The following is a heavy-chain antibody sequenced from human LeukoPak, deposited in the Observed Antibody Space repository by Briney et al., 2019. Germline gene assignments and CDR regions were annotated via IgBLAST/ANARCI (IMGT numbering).Heavy chain of an antibody. D-gene: IGHD6-25*01. CDR1: GGTFSKYA. V-gene: IGHV1-69*06. CDR2: IIPFFETP. CDR3: AREGGRAGGRVDSRLNDALDF. J-gene: IGHJ3*01. Sequence: SVKVSCKASGGTFSKYAFSWVRQAPGQGLEWMGGIIPFFETPNYAQKFQGRVTITADKSTNTSYMELTSLRYEDTAVYYCAREGGRAGGRVDSRLNDALDFWGQGTLVTVSS.